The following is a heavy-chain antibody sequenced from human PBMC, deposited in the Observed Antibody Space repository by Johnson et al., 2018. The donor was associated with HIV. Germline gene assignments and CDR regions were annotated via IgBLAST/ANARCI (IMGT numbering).Heavy chain of an antibody. J-gene: IGHJ3*02. D-gene: IGHD4/OR15-4a*01. V-gene: IGHV3-13*01. Sequence: VQLVEFGGGVVQTGRSLRLSCAASGFTLSRYDIHWVRQATGKGLEWVSAIGTAGDTYYPGSVKGRFTISRENAKNSLYLQMNRLRAEDTAVYYCAKDRSAHMTMLLEVVADAFDIWGQGTMVTVSS. CDR3: AKDRSAHMTMLLEVVADAFDI. CDR2: IGTAGDT. CDR1: GFTLSRYD.